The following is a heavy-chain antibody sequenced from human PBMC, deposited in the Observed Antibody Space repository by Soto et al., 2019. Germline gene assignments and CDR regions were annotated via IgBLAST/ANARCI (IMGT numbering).Heavy chain of an antibody. D-gene: IGHD1-1*01. Sequence: QVQLLESGPGLVKPSGTLSLICAVSGGSISTSNWWSWVRQSPGKGLKWIGEIHYSGSTNSNPSLKRRVTMSVDKSKNQFSLKLTSVTAADTATYYCARRISTPPGEPFDIWGQGTSVTVSS. CDR1: GGSISTSNW. CDR2: IHYSGST. CDR3: ARRISTPPGEPFDI. J-gene: IGHJ3*02. V-gene: IGHV4-4*02.